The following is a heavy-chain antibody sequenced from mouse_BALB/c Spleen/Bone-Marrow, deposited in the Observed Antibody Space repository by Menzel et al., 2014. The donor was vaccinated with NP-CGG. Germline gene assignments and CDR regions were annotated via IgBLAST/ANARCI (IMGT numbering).Heavy chain of an antibody. CDR3: AGASVVPYSFDF. D-gene: IGHD1-1*01. CDR1: GYTFSNYW. V-gene: IGHV1-9*01. CDR2: ILPGSGTA. J-gene: IGHJ2*01. Sequence: QVQLQQSGAELMKPGASVKISCKATGYTFSNYWIDWVKQRPGHGLEWIGEILPGSGTANYNEKFKGKATFTADTSSNPAYMQLSSLTSEDSALYYCAGASVVPYSFDFWGQGTTLTASS.